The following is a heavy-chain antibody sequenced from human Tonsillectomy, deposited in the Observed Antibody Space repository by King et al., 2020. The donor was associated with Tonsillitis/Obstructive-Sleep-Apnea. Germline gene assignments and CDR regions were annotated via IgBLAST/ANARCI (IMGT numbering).Heavy chain of an antibody. CDR1: GFAFSSYG. J-gene: IGHJ4*02. Sequence: QVQLVESGGGVVQPGRSLRLSCAVSGFAFSSYGMQWVRQPPGKGLEWLAIIWYDENTKHYADSVKGRFTISRDNSKSTLYLQVNSLRAEDTAVYYCARVIGSGAYSVSDYWGQGTLVTVSS. CDR2: IWYDENTK. V-gene: IGHV3-33*01. CDR3: ARVIGSGAYSVSDY. D-gene: IGHD3-10*01.